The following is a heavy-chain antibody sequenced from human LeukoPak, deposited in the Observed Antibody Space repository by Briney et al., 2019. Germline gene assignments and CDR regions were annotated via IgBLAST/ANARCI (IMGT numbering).Heavy chain of an antibody. CDR1: GYTFTGYY. CDR2: INPNSGGT. J-gene: IGHJ4*02. V-gene: IGHV1-2*02. D-gene: IGHD3-10*01. Sequence: ASVNVSCKASGYTFTGYYTHWVRQAPGQGLEWMGWINPNSGGTNYAQKFQGRVTMTRDTSISTAYMELSRLRSDDTAVYYCAVGIWFGGHHDYWGQGTLVTVSS. CDR3: AVGIWFGGHHDY.